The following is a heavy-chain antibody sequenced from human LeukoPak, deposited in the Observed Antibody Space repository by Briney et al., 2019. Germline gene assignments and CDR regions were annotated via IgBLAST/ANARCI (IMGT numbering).Heavy chain of an antibody. V-gene: IGHV1-46*01. J-gene: IGHJ4*02. D-gene: IGHD6-13*01. Sequence: ASVKVSCKASGYTFTSYYMHWVRQAPGQGLEWMGIINPSGGSTSYAQKFQGRVTMTRDTPTSTVYMELSRLRSDDTAVYYCARAYGDSSSWYSVFDYWGQGTLVTVSS. CDR3: ARAYGDSSSWYSVFDY. CDR2: INPSGGST. CDR1: GYTFTSYY.